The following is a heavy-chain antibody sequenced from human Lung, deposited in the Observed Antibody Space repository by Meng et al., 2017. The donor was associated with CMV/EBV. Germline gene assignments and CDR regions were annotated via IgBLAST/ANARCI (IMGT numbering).Heavy chain of an antibody. CDR1: GFTSSSYS. D-gene: IGHD3-3*01. Sequence: GGSLRLXXAASGFTSSSYSMNWVRQAPGKGLEWVSYISSSSSTIYYADSVKGRFTISRDNAKNSLYLQMNSLRAEDTAVYYCARVENYDFWSGYYSFPYYFDYWGQGTLVTVSS. V-gene: IGHV3-48*04. CDR3: ARVENYDFWSGYYSFPYYFDY. J-gene: IGHJ4*02. CDR2: ISSSSSTI.